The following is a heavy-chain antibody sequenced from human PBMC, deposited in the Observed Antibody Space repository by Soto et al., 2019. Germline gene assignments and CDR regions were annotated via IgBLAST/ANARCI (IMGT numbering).Heavy chain of an antibody. CDR1: GSTXSNYG. V-gene: IGHV1-18*01. CDR2: ISLYSDGT. D-gene: IGHD2-2*01. Sequence: SXKVSFKTSGSTXSNYGIAWVRQAPGQPLEWLGWISLYSDGTNYAQKFQGRVSMTTDTSTTTAYMELRSLRSDDTDVYYCARVVPGAEAWFGPWGQGTLVTVSS. CDR3: ARVVPGAEAWFGP. J-gene: IGHJ5*02.